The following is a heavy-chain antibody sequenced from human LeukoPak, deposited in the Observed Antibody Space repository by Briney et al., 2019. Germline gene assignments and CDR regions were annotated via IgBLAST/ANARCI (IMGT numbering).Heavy chain of an antibody. Sequence: GGSLRPSCAASGFTVSSNYMSWVRQAPGKGLEWVSVIYSGGSTYYADSVKGRFTISRDNSKNTLYLQMNSLRAEDTAVYYCARAIGDPNYYYYGMDVWGQGTTVTVSS. J-gene: IGHJ6*02. CDR1: GFTVSSNY. CDR2: IYSGGST. D-gene: IGHD3-10*01. V-gene: IGHV3-66*01. CDR3: ARAIGDPNYYYYGMDV.